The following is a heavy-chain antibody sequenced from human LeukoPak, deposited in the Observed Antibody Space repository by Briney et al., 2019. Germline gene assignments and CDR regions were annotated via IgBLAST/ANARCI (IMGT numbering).Heavy chain of an antibody. J-gene: IGHJ4*02. Sequence: ASVKVSCKASGYTFTSYGISWVRQAPGQGLEWMGWISGYNGNTNYAQKLQGRVTMTTDTSTGTAYMELRSLRSDDAAVYYCARDFRFSGWYDDFDYWGQGTLVTVSS. CDR2: ISGYNGNT. CDR3: ARDFRFSGWYDDFDY. V-gene: IGHV1-18*01. CDR1: GYTFTSYG. D-gene: IGHD6-19*01.